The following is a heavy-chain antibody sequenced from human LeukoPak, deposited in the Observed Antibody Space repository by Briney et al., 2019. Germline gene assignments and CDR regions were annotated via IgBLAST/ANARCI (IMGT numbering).Heavy chain of an antibody. V-gene: IGHV3-7*01. D-gene: IGHD1-1*01. CDR1: GFTDSGLTFSSDW. CDR3: ASSPTWNEAEYYFEH. CDR2: INQDTIKK. J-gene: IGHJ4*02. Sequence: GGSLRLSCAGSGFTDSGLTFSSDWMSWVRQPPGKGLEWVANINQDTIKKYYLDSVKGRFTISRDHAKNSLYLQMNSLRAEDTAVYFCASSPTWNEAEYYFEHWGRGTLVIVAS.